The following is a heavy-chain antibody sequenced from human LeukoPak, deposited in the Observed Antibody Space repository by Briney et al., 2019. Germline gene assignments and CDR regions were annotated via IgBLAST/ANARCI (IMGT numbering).Heavy chain of an antibody. J-gene: IGHJ4*02. Sequence: GGSLRLSCAASGFTFSSYDMHWVRQATGKGLEWVSAIGTAGDTYYPGSVKGRFTISRDNSKNTLYLQMNSLRAEDTAVYYCAKDVDPFGSGSYVEGFDYWGQGTLVTVSS. CDR3: AKDVDPFGSGSYVEGFDY. CDR2: IGTAGDT. D-gene: IGHD3-10*01. V-gene: IGHV3-13*01. CDR1: GFTFSSYD.